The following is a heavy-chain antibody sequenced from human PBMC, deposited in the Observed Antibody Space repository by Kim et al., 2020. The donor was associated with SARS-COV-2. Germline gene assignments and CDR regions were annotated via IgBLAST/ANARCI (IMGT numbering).Heavy chain of an antibody. CDR3: ARGDTYYDYAPNWFDP. CDR1: GGSISSSNW. V-gene: IGHV4-4*02. D-gene: IGHD3-16*01. J-gene: IGHJ5*02. CDR2: IYHSGST. Sequence: SETPSLTCAVSGGSISSSNWWSWVRQPPGKGLEWIGEIYHSGSTNYNPSLKSRVTISVDKSKNQFSLKLSSVTAADTAVYYCARGDTYYDYAPNWFDPWGQGTLVTVSS.